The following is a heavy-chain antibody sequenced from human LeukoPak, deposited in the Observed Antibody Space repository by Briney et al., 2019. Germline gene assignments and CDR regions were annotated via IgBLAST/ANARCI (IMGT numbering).Heavy chain of an antibody. D-gene: IGHD3-3*01. CDR1: GFTFSNSW. J-gene: IGHJ4*02. V-gene: IGHV3-74*01. CDR3: ATQAGITIFASYFDN. Sequence: PGGSLRLSCAASGFTFSNSWMNWVRQAPGKGLLWVSRINTDGSSTTYADSVKGRFTISRDNAKNTLYLQMNSLRAEDTGVYYCATQAGITIFASYFDNWGPGTLVTVSS. CDR2: INTDGSST.